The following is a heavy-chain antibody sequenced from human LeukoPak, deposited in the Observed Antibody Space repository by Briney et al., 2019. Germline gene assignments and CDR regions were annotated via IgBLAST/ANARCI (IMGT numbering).Heavy chain of an antibody. CDR3: ARWMVRGVIAYYYGMDV. CDR2: IYSGGST. D-gene: IGHD3-10*01. Sequence: GGSLRLSCAASGFTVSSNYMSWVRQAPGKGLEWVSVIYSGGSTYYADSVKGRFTISRDNSKNTLYLQMNSLRAEDTAVYYCARWMVRGVIAYYYGMDVWGQGTTVTVSS. CDR1: GFTVSSNY. V-gene: IGHV3-53*01. J-gene: IGHJ6*02.